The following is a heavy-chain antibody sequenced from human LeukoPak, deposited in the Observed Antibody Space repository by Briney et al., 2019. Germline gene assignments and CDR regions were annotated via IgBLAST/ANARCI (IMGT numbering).Heavy chain of an antibody. CDR3: ARDPILADKYCGGDCRFNWFDP. J-gene: IGHJ5*02. CDR2: ISTYNGNT. Sequence: GASVTVSCKASGYTFTGYYMHWVRQAPGQGLEWMGWISTYNGNTNYAQKLQGRVTMTTDTSTSTVYMELRSLRSDDTAVYYCARDPILADKYCGGDCRFNWFDPWGQGTLVTVSS. V-gene: IGHV1-18*04. CDR1: GYTFTGYY. D-gene: IGHD2-21*02.